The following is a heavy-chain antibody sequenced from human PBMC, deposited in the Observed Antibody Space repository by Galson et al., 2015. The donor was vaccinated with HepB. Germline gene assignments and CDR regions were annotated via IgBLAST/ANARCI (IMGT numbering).Heavy chain of an antibody. CDR2: IYYSGST. CDR3: ARDWYNWNYEGSFGAFDI. V-gene: IGHV4-59*01. Sequence: ETLSLTCTVSGGSISSYYWSWIRQPPGKGLEWIGYIYYSGSTNYNPSLKSRVTISVDTSKNQFSPKLSSVTAADTAVYYCARDWYNWNYEGSFGAFDIWGQGTMVTVSS. CDR1: GGSISSYY. D-gene: IGHD1-7*01. J-gene: IGHJ3*02.